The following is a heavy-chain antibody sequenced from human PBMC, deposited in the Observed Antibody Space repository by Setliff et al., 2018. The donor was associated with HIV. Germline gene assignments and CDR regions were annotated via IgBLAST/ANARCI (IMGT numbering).Heavy chain of an antibody. V-gene: IGHV1-24*01. J-gene: IGHJ4*02. Sequence: ASVKVSCKVSGYTLTELSMLWVRQAPGKGLEWMGGFDPEDGETIYAQKFQGRVTMTEDTSTDTAYMELSSLRSEDTAVYYCATDPSDGARWQQIDYWGQGTLVTVS. CDR3: ATDPSDGARWQQIDY. CDR1: GYTLTELS. D-gene: IGHD1-26*01. CDR2: FDPEDGET.